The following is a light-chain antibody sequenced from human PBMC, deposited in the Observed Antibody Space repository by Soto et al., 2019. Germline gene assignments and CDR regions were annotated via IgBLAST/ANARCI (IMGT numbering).Light chain of an antibody. CDR2: EVS. J-gene: IGLJ1*01. CDR1: SSDVGSYNR. CDR3: NSYTGSSTYV. Sequence: SVLAQPPPVFGSLEQPLGISCTATSSDVGSYNRVSWYQQPPGAAPKLMIYEVSNRPSGVPDRFSGSKSGNTASLTISGLQAEDEADYYCNSYTGSSTYVFGTGTKGTVL. V-gene: IGLV2-18*02.